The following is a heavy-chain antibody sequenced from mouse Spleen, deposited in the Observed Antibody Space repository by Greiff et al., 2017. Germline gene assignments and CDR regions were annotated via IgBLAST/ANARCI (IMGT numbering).Heavy chain of an antibody. CDR3: ARERAFWESVYYFDY. CDR1: GFTFSDYY. J-gene: IGHJ2*01. V-gene: IGHV5-16*01. CDR2: INYDGSST. Sequence: EVRLVESEGGLVQPGSSMKLSCTASGFTFSDYYMAWVRQVPEKGLEWVANINYDGSSTYYLDSLKSRFIISRDNAKNILYLQMSSLKSEDTATYYCARERAFWESVYYFDYWGQGTTLTVSS. D-gene: IGHD4-1*01.